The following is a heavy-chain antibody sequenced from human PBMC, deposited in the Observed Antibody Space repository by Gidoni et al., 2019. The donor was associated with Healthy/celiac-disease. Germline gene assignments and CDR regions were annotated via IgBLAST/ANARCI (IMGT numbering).Heavy chain of an antibody. J-gene: IGHJ3*02. CDR3: ARDHSYYYDSIGLAFDI. CDR1: GGSISSSSYY. CDR2: IYYSGST. Sequence: QLQLQESGPGLVKPSETLSLTCTVSGGSISSSSYYWGWIRQPPGKGLEWIGSIYYSGSTYYNPSLKSRVTISVDTSKNQFSLKLSSVTAADTAVYYCARDHSYYYDSIGLAFDIWGQGTMVTVSS. V-gene: IGHV4-39*07. D-gene: IGHD3-22*01.